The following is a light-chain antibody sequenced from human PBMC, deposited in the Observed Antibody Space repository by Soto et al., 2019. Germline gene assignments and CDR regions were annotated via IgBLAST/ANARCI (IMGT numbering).Light chain of an antibody. Sequence: DIQITQSPSSLSSSVGYVFTITFLSRQSISIYLNWYQLKPGKAPNLLMYGASYLKSGVPTRFSGSGSGTDFTLTISSLQPEDFAIYYCQQTYTTPEITFGQGTRLEIK. J-gene: IGKJ5*01. CDR2: GAS. V-gene: IGKV1-39*01. CDR3: QQTYTTPEIT. CDR1: QSISIY.